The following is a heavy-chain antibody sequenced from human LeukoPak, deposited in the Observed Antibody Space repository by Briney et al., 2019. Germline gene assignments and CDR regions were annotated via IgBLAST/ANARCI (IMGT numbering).Heavy chain of an antibody. J-gene: IGHJ3*02. CDR1: GGSISSYY. Sequence: SETLSLTCTVSGGSISSYYWSWIRQPAGKGLEWIGRIYTSGSTNYNPSLKSRVTMSVDTSKNQFSLKLSSVTAADTAVYYCARELLRLTAMVLIGAFDIWGQGTMVTVSS. CDR3: ARELLRLTAMVLIGAFDI. V-gene: IGHV4-4*07. CDR2: IYTSGST. D-gene: IGHD5-18*01.